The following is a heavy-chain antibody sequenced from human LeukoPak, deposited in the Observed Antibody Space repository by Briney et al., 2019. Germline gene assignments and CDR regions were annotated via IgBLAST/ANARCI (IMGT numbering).Heavy chain of an antibody. V-gene: IGHV4-39*07. CDR3: ARGRYQQLSYFDY. Sequence: PSETLSLTCTVSGGSISSSSYSWTWIRQPPGKGLEWIGEINHSGSTNYNPSLKSRVTISVDTSKNQFSLKLSSVTAADTAVYYCARGRYQQLSYFDYWGQGTLVTVSS. CDR1: GGSISSSSYS. J-gene: IGHJ4*02. CDR2: INHSGST. D-gene: IGHD6-13*01.